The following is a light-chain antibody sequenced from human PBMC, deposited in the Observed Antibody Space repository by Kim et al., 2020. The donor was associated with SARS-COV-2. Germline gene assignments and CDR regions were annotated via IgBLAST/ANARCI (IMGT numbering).Light chain of an antibody. CDR3: QQYASSPQT. CDR1: QSITNNF. J-gene: IGKJ1*01. V-gene: IGKV3-20*01. Sequence: SPGERATRSCRATQSITNNFLAWYQQKPGQAPRLLIFGASRRATGIQDRFSGSGSGTDFTFTISRLEPEDFALYYCQQYASSPQTFGQGTKVDIK. CDR2: GAS.